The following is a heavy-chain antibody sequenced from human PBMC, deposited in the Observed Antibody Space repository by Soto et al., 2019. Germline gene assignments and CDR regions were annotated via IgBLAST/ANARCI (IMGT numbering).Heavy chain of an antibody. D-gene: IGHD3-10*01. CDR3: ARDAPAFGY. CDR1: GYTFTSYG. V-gene: IGHV1-18*01. CDR2: INAYNGNT. Sequence: QVQLVQSGAEVKKPGASVKVSCKPSGYTFTSYGITWVRQAPGQGLEWMGWINAYNGNTNYAQKLQGRVTLTPDTPTSTAYMGLRILRSVATAVFYCARDAPAFGYWGQGTLVSVSS. J-gene: IGHJ4*02.